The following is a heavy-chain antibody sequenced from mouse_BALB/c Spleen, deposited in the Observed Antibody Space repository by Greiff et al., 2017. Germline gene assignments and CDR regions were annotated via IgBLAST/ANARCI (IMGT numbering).Heavy chain of an antibody. CDR2: ISSGGSYT. Sequence: EVKLMESGGGLVKPGGSLKLSCAASGFTFSSYTMSWVRQTPEKRLEWVATISSGGSYTYYPDSVKGRFTISRDNAKNTLYLQMSSLKSEDTAMYYCTRDEIGYYPFAYWGQGTLVTVSA. J-gene: IGHJ3*01. CDR1: GFTFSSYT. D-gene: IGHD2-3*01. CDR3: TRDEIGYYPFAY. V-gene: IGHV5-6-4*01.